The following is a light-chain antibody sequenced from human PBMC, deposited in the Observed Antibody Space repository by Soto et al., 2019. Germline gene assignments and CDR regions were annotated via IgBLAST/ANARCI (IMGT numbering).Light chain of an antibody. J-gene: IGLJ2*01. Sequence: QSALTQPASVSGSPGQSITISCTGTSSDVGSYNLVSWYQQHPGKAPKLMIYEGSKRPSGVSIRFSGSKSGNTASLTISGLQAEDEADYYCCSYAGSSLVFGGGTKVTVL. CDR2: EGS. CDR3: CSYAGSSLV. CDR1: SSDVGSYNL. V-gene: IGLV2-23*01.